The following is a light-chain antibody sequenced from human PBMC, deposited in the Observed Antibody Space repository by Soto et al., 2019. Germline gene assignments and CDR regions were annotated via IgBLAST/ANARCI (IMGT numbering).Light chain of an antibody. CDR2: DAY. Sequence: EVVLTQSPVTLSLSPGERATLSCRASRSFRCRLAWYQQKPGQAPRLLIYDAYNRAPGIPPRFSGSGSGTDFTLTISSLEPEDSAVYYCQQRHMWPITFGQGTRLEIQ. CDR3: QQRHMWPIT. V-gene: IGKV3-11*01. CDR1: RSFRCR. J-gene: IGKJ5*01.